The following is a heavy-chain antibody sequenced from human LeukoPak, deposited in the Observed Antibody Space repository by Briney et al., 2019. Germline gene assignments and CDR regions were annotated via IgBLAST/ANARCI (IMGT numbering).Heavy chain of an antibody. V-gene: IGHV4-39*01. CDR1: GGSISSSNYY. D-gene: IGHD6-6*01. J-gene: IGHJ1*01. Sequence: SETLSLTCTVSGGSISSSNYYWGWVRQPPGKGLEWIGSIYYSGTTFYKPALKSRVTISVDTSKNQFSLKLSSVTAADTAVYYCAGEITSRCHHWGQGTLVTVSS. CDR3: AGEITSRCHH. CDR2: IYYSGTT.